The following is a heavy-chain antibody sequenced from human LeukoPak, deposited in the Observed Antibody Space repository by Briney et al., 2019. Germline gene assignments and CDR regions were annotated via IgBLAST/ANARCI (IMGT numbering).Heavy chain of an antibody. CDR1: GYTFTGYY. V-gene: IGHV1-69*06. J-gene: IGHJ5*02. CDR3: ARDEEGFDP. CDR2: IIPIFGTA. Sequence: SVKVSCKASGYTFTGYYMHWVRQAPGQGLEWMGGIIPIFGTANYAQKFQGRVTITADKSTSTAYMELSSLRSEDTAVYYCARDEEGFDPWGQGTLVTVSS.